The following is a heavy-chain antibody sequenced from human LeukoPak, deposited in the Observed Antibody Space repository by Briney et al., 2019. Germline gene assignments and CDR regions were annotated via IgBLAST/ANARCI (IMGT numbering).Heavy chain of an antibody. J-gene: IGHJ6*03. V-gene: IGHV3-21*01. D-gene: IGHD6-6*01. CDR1: GFTFSSYS. Sequence: GGSLRLSCAASGFTFSSYSMNWVRQAPGKGLEWVSSISSSSSYIYYADSVKGRLTISRDNAKNSLYLQMNSLRAEDTAVYYCARDSGSSSPYYYYYMDVWGKGTTVTVSS. CDR2: ISSSSSYI. CDR3: ARDSGSSSPYYYYYMDV.